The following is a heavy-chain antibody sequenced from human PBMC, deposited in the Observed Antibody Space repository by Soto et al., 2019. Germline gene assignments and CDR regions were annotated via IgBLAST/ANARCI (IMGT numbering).Heavy chain of an antibody. D-gene: IGHD3-22*01. CDR3: ARTSSGYYLDY. CDR1: GGSVSSSSYY. CDR2: IYYSGST. V-gene: IGHV4-39*01. Sequence: QLQLQESRPGLVKPSETLSLTCTVSGGSVSSSSYYWGWIRQPPGNGVAWIGSIYYSGSTYYNPSLKVRGTISADTSKNQRSLKLSSVTAADTAVYYCARTSSGYYLDYWGQGTLVTVSS. J-gene: IGHJ4*02.